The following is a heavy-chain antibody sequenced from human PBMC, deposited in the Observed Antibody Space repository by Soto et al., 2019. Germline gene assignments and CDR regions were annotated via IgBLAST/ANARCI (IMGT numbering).Heavy chain of an antibody. D-gene: IGHD2-21*02. CDR3: ARFITGGDSDY. J-gene: IGHJ4*02. CDR2: ISAYNGNK. Sequence: ASVKVSCKAYGYTITSYGISWVRQAPGQGLEGMGWISAYNGNKKHAQKLQGRVTMTTDTSTNTAYMELRSLRSDDTAVYYRARFITGGDSDYWGQGTLVTVSS. V-gene: IGHV1-18*04. CDR1: GYTITSYG.